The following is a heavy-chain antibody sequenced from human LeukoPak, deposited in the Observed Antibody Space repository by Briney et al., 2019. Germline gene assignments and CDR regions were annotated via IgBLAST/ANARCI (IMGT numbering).Heavy chain of an antibody. Sequence: GASVKVSCKASGYTFASYAMHWVRQAPGQRLEWMGWINAGNGNTKYSQKFQGRVTITRDTSASTAYMELSSLRSEDTAVYYCARDHPQYYYGSGSYGAYNWLDPWGQGTLVTVSS. J-gene: IGHJ5*02. D-gene: IGHD3-10*01. CDR1: GYTFASYA. CDR2: INAGNGNT. CDR3: ARDHPQYYYGSGSYGAYNWLDP. V-gene: IGHV1-3*01.